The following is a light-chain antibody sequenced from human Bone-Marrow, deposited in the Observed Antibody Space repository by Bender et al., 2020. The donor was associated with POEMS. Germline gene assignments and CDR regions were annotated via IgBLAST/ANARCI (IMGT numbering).Light chain of an antibody. CDR1: SSDIGAYNF. CDR3: CAFSVPEVL. Sequence: QSALTQPASLSGSPGQSLTISCTGTSSDIGAYNFVSWYQQHPGTAPKLNIYGASERPLGVSSRFSGSKSGNTASLTISGLQAEDEADYFCCAFSVPEVLFGGGTKLTVL. CDR2: GAS. J-gene: IGLJ2*01. V-gene: IGLV2-23*01.